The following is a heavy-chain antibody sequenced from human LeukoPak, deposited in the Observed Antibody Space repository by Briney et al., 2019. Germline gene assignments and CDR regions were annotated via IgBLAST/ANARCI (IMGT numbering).Heavy chain of an antibody. CDR1: GFTFSSYS. Sequence: GGSLRLSCAASGFTFSSYSMNWVRQAPGKGLEWVSYISSSSSTIYYADSVKGRFTISRDNAKNSLYLQMNSLRAEDTAVYYCARKDIVVVPAPWEDAFDIWGQRTMVTVSS. CDR2: ISSSSSTI. J-gene: IGHJ3*02. V-gene: IGHV3-48*04. CDR3: ARKDIVVVPAPWEDAFDI. D-gene: IGHD2-2*01.